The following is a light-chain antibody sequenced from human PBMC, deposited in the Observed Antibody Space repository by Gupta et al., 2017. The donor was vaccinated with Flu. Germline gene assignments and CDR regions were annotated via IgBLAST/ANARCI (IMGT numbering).Light chain of an antibody. CDR2: GVT. CDR1: SSDIGSYNY. J-gene: IGLJ2*01. Sequence: ITISCTGTSSDIGSYNYVSWYQQHPGKAPKLLIYGVTNRPSGVSNRFSGSKSGDTASLTISGLQAEDEADYYCSSCTSSTTVVFGGGTKLTVL. V-gene: IGLV2-14*01. CDR3: SSCTSSTTVV.